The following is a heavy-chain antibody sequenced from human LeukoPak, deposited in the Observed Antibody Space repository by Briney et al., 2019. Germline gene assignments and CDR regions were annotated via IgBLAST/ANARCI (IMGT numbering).Heavy chain of an antibody. CDR3: ASSYYVWGSYRLYYFDY. CDR2: IIPIFGTA. D-gene: IGHD3-16*02. Sequence: SXXTFISYAISXVRQAPGQGLEWXGGIIPIFGTANYAQKFQGRVTITTDESTSTAYMELSSLRSEDTAVYYCASSYYVWGSYRLYYFDYWGQGTLVTVSS. J-gene: IGHJ4*02. V-gene: IGHV1-69*05. CDR1: XXTFISYA.